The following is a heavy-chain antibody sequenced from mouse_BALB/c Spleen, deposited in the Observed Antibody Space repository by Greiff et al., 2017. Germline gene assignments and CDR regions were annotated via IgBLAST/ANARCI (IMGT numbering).Heavy chain of an antibody. CDR3: ARGGRYDVFAY. Sequence: VQLQQPGAELVKPGAPVKLSCKASGYTFTSYWMNWVKQRPGRGLEWIGRIDPSDSETHYNQKFKDKATLTVDKSSSTAYIQLSSLTSEDSAVYYCARGGRYDVFAYWGQGTLVTVSA. CDR2: IDPSDSET. V-gene: IGHV1-69*02. CDR1: GYTFTSYW. D-gene: IGHD2-14*01. J-gene: IGHJ3*01.